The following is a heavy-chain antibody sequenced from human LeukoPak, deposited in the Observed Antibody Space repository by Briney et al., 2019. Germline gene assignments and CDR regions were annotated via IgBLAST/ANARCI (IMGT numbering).Heavy chain of an antibody. J-gene: IGHJ5*02. D-gene: IGHD3-22*01. CDR1: GGSISSSSFY. V-gene: IGHV4-39*01. CDR2: IYYSGST. CDR3: ARLGITMIVGAYRWFDP. Sequence: KISETLSLTCTVSGGSISSSSFYWGWIRQPPGKGLEWIGSIYYSGSTYYNPSLKSRVTISVDTSKNQFSLKLSSVTAADTAVYYCARLGITMIVGAYRWFDPWGQGTLVTVSS.